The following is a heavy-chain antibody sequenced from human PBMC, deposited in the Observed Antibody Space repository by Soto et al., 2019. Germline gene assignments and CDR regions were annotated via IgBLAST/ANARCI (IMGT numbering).Heavy chain of an antibody. Sequence: QVHLVESGGGMVQPGGSLRLSCTPSGFTFRNYGLHWVRQAPGKGLEWVALISYDGDNKYYTDSARGRFTVSRDNFKNTLFLQMDSLRPEDMAVYYCVKKIMGYAANSDAMDVWGQGTTVTVS. J-gene: IGHJ6*02. CDR3: VKKIMGYAANSDAMDV. V-gene: IGHV3-30*19. CDR1: GFTFRNYG. D-gene: IGHD2-8*01. CDR2: ISYDGDNK.